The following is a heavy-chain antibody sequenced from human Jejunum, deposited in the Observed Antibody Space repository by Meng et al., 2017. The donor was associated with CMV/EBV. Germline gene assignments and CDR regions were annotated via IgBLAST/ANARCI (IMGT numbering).Heavy chain of an antibody. D-gene: IGHD3-3*01. J-gene: IGHJ6*02. CDR2: VIPILTSS. CDR1: NDV. CDR3: ASGTIFGVVTPYYYGLDV. Sequence: NDVFGWVRQAPGQGLEWVGGVIPILTSSNYAQKFQGRVTIIADKSTTTVYMEVSSLKSEDTAIYYCASGTIFGVVTPYYYGLDVWGQGTTVTVSS. V-gene: IGHV1-69*06.